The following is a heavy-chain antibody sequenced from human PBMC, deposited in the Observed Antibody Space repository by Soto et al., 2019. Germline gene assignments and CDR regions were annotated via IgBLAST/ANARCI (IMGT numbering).Heavy chain of an antibody. CDR3: ARLPYDFWSGYYLGYFDY. V-gene: IGHV4-39*01. J-gene: IGHJ4*02. CDR2: IYYSAST. D-gene: IGHD3-3*01. CDR1: GGSIISSSYY. Sequence: PSETLSLTCTVSGGSIISSSYYWGWIRHPPGNGLEWIGSIYYSASTYYNPSLKSRVTISVDTSKNQFSLKLRSVTAADTAVYYCARLPYDFWSGYYLGYFDYWGQGTMVTVSS.